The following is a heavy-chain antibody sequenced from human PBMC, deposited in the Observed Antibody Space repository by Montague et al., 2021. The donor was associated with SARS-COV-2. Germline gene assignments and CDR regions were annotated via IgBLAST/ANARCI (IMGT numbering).Heavy chain of an antibody. V-gene: IGHV4-34*01. CDR1: GGSFSGYW. Sequence: SETLSLTCAVYGGSFSGYWWTWIRLSPGKGLEWIGGINNSGRTKYKPSLKSRVTISVDTSTNQFSLDLTSGTVADTAVYYCARGAPGYWGQGTLVTVSS. CDR2: INNSGRT. CDR3: ARGAPGY. J-gene: IGHJ4*02.